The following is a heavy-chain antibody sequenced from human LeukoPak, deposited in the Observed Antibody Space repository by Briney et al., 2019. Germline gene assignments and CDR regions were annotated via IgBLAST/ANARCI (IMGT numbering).Heavy chain of an antibody. J-gene: IGHJ4*02. CDR1: GCTFSSYA. CDR3: ASHTQRRHELFAGSY. D-gene: IGHD1-26*01. CDR2: IIRIWGTA. Sequence: SVKVSCKASGCTFSSYATSWVRQAPGQGLEWMGGIIRIWGTAMYAQKFQGRVTITGDESTSTAYMELSSLRSDDTAVYYCASHTQRRHELFAGSYWGQGTLVSVSS. V-gene: IGHV1-69*13.